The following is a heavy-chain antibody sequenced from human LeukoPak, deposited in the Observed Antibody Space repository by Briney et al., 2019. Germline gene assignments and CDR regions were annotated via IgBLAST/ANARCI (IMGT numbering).Heavy chain of an antibody. Sequence: GGSLRLSCAASGFTFSSYEMNWVRQAPGKGLEWVSYISSSGSAIYFADSVKGRFTISRDNAKNSLYLQMNSLRDEDTAVYYCARAHQDYVWGSPDYWGQGTLVTVSS. D-gene: IGHD3-16*01. CDR1: GFTFSSYE. J-gene: IGHJ4*02. V-gene: IGHV3-48*03. CDR2: ISSSGSAI. CDR3: ARAHQDYVWGSPDY.